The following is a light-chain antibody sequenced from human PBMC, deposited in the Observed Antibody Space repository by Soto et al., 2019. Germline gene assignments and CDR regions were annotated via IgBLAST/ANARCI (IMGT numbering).Light chain of an antibody. V-gene: IGLV2-14*03. J-gene: IGLJ1*01. Sequence: QSALTQPASVSGSPGQSITISCTGTSSDVGGYNFVSWYQQHPGKVPKLMIFDVNRRPSGVSDRFSGSKSGNTASLTISGLQAEDEGDYYCCSYTSSSTHVFGSRTKPTVL. CDR3: CSYTSSSTHV. CDR2: DVN. CDR1: SSDVGGYNF.